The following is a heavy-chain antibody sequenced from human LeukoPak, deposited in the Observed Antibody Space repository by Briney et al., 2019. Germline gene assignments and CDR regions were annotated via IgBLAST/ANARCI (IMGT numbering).Heavy chain of an antibody. Sequence: GASVKVSCKASGGTFSSYAISWVRQAPGQGLEWMGGIIPIFGTANYAQKFQGRVTITADESTSTAYMELSSLRSEDTAVYYCARGAIDYYDSSGYYQYYFDYWGQGTLATVSS. CDR1: GGTFSSYA. CDR2: IIPIFGTA. J-gene: IGHJ4*02. V-gene: IGHV1-69*13. D-gene: IGHD3-22*01. CDR3: ARGAIDYYDSSGYYQYYFDY.